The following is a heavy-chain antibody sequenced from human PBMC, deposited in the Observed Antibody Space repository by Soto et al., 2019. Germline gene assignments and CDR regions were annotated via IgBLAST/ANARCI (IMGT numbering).Heavy chain of an antibody. Sequence: VQLLESGGGLVQPGGSLRLSCAASGFTFSSYAMSWVRQAPGKGLEWVSAISGSGGSTNYADSVKGRFTISRDNSKNTLYLQMNSLRAEDTAVYYCAKGRRIFGKGPYYYMDVWGKGTTVTVSS. CDR3: AKGRRIFGKGPYYYMDV. V-gene: IGHV3-23*01. D-gene: IGHD3-3*01. J-gene: IGHJ6*03. CDR2: ISGSGGST. CDR1: GFTFSSYA.